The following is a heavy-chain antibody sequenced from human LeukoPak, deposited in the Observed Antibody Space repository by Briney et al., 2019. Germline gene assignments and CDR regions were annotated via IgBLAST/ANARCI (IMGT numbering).Heavy chain of an antibody. CDR1: VYTFTSYD. CDR2: MNPNSGNT. V-gene: IGHV1-8*01. Sequence: ASVKVSCKASVYTFTSYDINWVRQATGQGLEWMGWMNPNSGNTGYAQKFQGRVTMTRNTSISTAYMELSSLRSEDTAVYYCARRLRWSENWFDPWGQGTLVTVSS. CDR3: ARRLRWSENWFDP. D-gene: IGHD4-23*01. J-gene: IGHJ5*02.